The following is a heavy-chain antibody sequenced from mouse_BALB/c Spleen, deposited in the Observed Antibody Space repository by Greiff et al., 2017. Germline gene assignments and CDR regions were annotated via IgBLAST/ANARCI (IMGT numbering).Heavy chain of an antibody. V-gene: IGHV2-6-2*01. D-gene: IGHD1-1*01. CDR1: GFSLTSYG. Sequence: QVQLQQSGPDLVAPSQSLSITCTVSGFSLTSYGVHWVRQPPGKGLEWLVVIWSDGSTTYNSALKSRLSISKDNSKSQVFLKMNSLQTDDTAMYYCARQGGTTTGNYAMDYWGQGTSVTVSS. CDR2: IWSDGST. J-gene: IGHJ4*01. CDR3: ARQGGTTTGNYAMDY.